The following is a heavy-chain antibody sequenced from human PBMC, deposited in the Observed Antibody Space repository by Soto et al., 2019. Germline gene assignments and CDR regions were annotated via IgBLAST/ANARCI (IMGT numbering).Heavy chain of an antibody. CDR1: GGSFSGYY. Sequence: QVQLQQWGAGLLKPSETLSLTCAGYGGSFSGYYWSWIRQPPGKGLEWIGEINHSGSTNYNPSLKSRVTISVDTSKNQFSLKLSSVTATDTAVYYCARGFEEGVSNYWGQGTLVTVSS. CDR3: ARGFEEGVSNY. CDR2: INHSGST. V-gene: IGHV4-34*01. D-gene: IGHD6-13*01. J-gene: IGHJ4*02.